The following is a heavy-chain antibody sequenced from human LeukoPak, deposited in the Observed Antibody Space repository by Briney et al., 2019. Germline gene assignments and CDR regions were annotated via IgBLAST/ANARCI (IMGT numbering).Heavy chain of an antibody. CDR3: ARDLSYPPAGWFDP. J-gene: IGHJ5*02. CDR2: ISSSSSYI. Sequence: GGSLRLSCAASGFTFSSYSMNWVRQAPGEGLEWVSSISSSSSYIYYADSVKGRFTISRDNAKNSLYLQMNSLRAEDTAVYYCARDLSYPPAGWFDPWGQGTLVTVSS. CDR1: GFTFSSYS. V-gene: IGHV3-21*01. D-gene: IGHD2-2*01.